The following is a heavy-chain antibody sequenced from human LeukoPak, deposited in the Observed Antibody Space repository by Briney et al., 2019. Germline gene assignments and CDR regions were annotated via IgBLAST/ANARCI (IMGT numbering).Heavy chain of an antibody. Sequence: GGSLRLSCAASGFTFSSYAMTWVRQAPGKGLEWVSLISGSGGSTYYADSVKGRFTISRDNSKNTLYLQMNSLRAEDTAVFYCAKDRDDYVWGSYLGAFDIWGQGTMVTVSS. CDR1: GFTFSSYA. D-gene: IGHD3-16*01. CDR2: ISGSGGST. V-gene: IGHV3-23*01. J-gene: IGHJ3*02. CDR3: AKDRDDYVWGSYLGAFDI.